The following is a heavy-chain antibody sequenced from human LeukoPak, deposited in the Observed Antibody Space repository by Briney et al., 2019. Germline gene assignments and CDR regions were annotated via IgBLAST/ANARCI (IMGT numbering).Heavy chain of an antibody. V-gene: IGHV4-39*07. J-gene: IGHJ6*03. Sequence: SETPSLTCSVSGGSIRSSDDYWGFVRQTPGKGLEWMGSIYYTGSSHYNPSLKSRATISVDTSKNQFSLKLTSVTAADTAVYYCARDTTSYYYYYYMDVWGKGTTVTISS. D-gene: IGHD1-1*01. CDR1: GGSIRSSDDY. CDR3: ARDTTSYYYYYYMDV. CDR2: IYYTGSS.